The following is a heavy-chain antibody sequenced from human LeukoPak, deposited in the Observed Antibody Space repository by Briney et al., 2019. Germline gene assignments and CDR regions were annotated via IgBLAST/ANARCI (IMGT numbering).Heavy chain of an antibody. J-gene: IGHJ4*02. D-gene: IGHD3-22*01. CDR2: IRYDGSNK. Sequence: GGSLRLSCAASGFTFSSYGMHWVRQAPGKGLEWVAFIRYDGSNKYYADSVKGRFTISRDNAKNSLYLQMNSLRPEDTAVYYCATSMYYYDSNGFYPYYFDYWGQGTLVTVSS. CDR3: ATSMYYYDSNGFYPYYFDY. V-gene: IGHV3-30*02. CDR1: GFTFSSYG.